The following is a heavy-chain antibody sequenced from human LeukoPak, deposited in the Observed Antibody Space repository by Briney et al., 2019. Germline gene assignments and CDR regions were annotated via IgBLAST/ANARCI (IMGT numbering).Heavy chain of an antibody. V-gene: IGHV4-30-4*01. Sequence: SETLSLTCTVSGGSISSGDYYWSWLRQPPGKGLEWIVYIYYSGSTYYNPSLKSRVTISVDTSKNQFSLKLSSVTAADTAVYYCARDNYYDSSGYYYWGQGTLVTVSS. CDR2: IYYSGST. CDR1: GGSISSGDYY. D-gene: IGHD3-22*01. CDR3: ARDNYYDSSGYYY. J-gene: IGHJ4*02.